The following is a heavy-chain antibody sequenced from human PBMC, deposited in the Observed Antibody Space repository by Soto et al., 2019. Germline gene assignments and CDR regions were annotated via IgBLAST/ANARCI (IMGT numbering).Heavy chain of an antibody. D-gene: IGHD6-6*01. CDR3: ARRPDAFDI. V-gene: IGHV3-23*01. Sequence: EVQLLESGGGLVQPGGSLRLSCAASGLIFGGFDMSWVRQAPGKGLEWVSTISDSSGKTYYADSVKGRFTVSRDNSKNTLYLQMNSLRAEDTAVYYCARRPDAFDIWGQGTLVTVSS. J-gene: IGHJ3*02. CDR1: GLIFGGFD. CDR2: ISDSSGKT.